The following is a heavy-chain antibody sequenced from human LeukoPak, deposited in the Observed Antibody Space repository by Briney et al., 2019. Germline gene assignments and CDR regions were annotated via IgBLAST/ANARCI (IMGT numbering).Heavy chain of an antibody. CDR2: ISGSGGST. J-gene: IGHJ4*02. Sequence: GGSLRLSCAASGFTYSSYGMSWVRQAPGKGLEWVSAISGSGGSTYYADSVKGRFTISRDNSKNTLYLQMNSLRAEDTAVYYCARRAGAYSHPYDYWGQGTLVTVSS. D-gene: IGHD4/OR15-4a*01. CDR1: GFTYSSYG. V-gene: IGHV3-23*01. CDR3: ARRAGAYSHPYDY.